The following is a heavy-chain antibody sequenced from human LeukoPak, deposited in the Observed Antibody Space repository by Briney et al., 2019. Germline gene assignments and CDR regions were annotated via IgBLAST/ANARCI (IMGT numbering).Heavy chain of an antibody. Sequence: SETLSLTCTVSGGSISSYYWSWVRQPPGKGLEWIGYIYYSGSTNYNPSLKSRVTISVDTSKNQFSLQLSSVTAADTAVYYCARRCGGDGYSFDIWGQGTMVTVSS. CDR3: ARRCGGDGYSFDI. D-gene: IGHD2-21*02. J-gene: IGHJ3*02. CDR1: GGSISSYY. V-gene: IGHV4-59*12. CDR2: IYYSGST.